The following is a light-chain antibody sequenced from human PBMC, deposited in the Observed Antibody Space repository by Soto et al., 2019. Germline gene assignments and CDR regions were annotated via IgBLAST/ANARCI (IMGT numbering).Light chain of an antibody. Sequence: EIVLTQSPGTLSLSSEEIDTLPCIARQSVKSSYLAWYQHKPGQAPRLLIYGTSSRATGIPDRFSGSGSGTDFTLTISRLEPEDFAVYYCQQYGSSITFGQGTRLEIK. CDR1: QSVKSSY. J-gene: IGKJ5*01. CDR2: GTS. CDR3: QQYGSSIT. V-gene: IGKV3-20*01.